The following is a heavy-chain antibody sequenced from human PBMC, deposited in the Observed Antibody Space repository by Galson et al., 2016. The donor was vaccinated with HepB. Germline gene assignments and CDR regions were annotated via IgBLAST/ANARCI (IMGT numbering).Heavy chain of an antibody. CDR1: GSSFSNSG. V-gene: IGHV3-23*01. CDR2: ITRSGDAT. CDR3: ARDFDY. Sequence: SLRLSCAASGSSFSNSGMSWVRQAPGRGLEWVSGITRSGDATHYADFVKGRFTISRDNSKNTLYPQMNSLRAEDTAVYYCARDFDYWGQGTLVTVSS. J-gene: IGHJ4*02.